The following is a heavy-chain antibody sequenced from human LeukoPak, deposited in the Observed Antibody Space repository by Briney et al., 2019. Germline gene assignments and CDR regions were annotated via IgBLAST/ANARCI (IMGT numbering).Heavy chain of an antibody. CDR1: GGTFSSYA. CDR2: IIPIFGTA. CDR3: AKDVKGGLPVVYFDY. J-gene: IGHJ4*02. V-gene: IGHV1-69*05. Sequence: SVKVSCKASGGTFSSYAISWVRQAPGQGLEWMGGIIPIFGTANYAQKFQGRVTITTDESTSTAYMELSSLRAEDTAVYYCAKDVKGGLPVVYFDYWGQGTLVTVSS.